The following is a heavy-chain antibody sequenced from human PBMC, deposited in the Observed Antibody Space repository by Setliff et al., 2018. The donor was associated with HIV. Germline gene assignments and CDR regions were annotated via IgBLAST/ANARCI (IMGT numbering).Heavy chain of an antibody. V-gene: IGHV4-31*03. Sequence: SETLSLTCTVSGGSISSGGYYWSWIRQHPGKGLEWIVYIYYSGSTYYNPSLKSRVTMSVDTSKNQFSLRLSSVTAADTAVYYCARARGLLPYYYLDVWGKGTTVTVSS. CDR2: IYYSGST. CDR1: GGSISSGGYY. D-gene: IGHD3-10*01. CDR3: ARARGLLPYYYLDV. J-gene: IGHJ6*03.